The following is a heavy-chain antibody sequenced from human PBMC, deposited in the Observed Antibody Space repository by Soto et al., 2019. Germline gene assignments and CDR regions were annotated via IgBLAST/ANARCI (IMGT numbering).Heavy chain of an antibody. CDR3: AKDMGSSGWYETPGVDY. CDR1: GFTFDDYT. V-gene: IGHV3-43*01. J-gene: IGHJ4*02. CDR2: ISWDGGST. Sequence: LSLTCAASGFTFDDYTMHWVRQAPGKGLEWVSLISWDGGSTYYADSVKGRFTISRDNSKNSLYLQMNSLRTEDTALYYCAKDMGSSGWYETPGVDYWGQGTLVTVSS. D-gene: IGHD6-19*01.